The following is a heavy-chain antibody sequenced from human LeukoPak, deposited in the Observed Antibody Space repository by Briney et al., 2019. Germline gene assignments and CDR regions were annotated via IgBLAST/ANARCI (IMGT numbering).Heavy chain of an antibody. V-gene: IGHV2-5*02. CDR1: GFSLTTSGVG. D-gene: IGHD3-22*01. CDR3: AHRRDSSGYQYRYWFAP. J-gene: IGHJ5*02. CDR2: INWDGQK. Sequence: ESGPTLVKPTQTLTLTCTFSGFSLTTSGVGVCWVRQPPGKALEWLTLINWDGQKVYSPSLQRRLSITKDTSKNQVVLTMTNVDPVDTATYYCAHRRDSSGYQYRYWFAPWGQGTLVTVSS.